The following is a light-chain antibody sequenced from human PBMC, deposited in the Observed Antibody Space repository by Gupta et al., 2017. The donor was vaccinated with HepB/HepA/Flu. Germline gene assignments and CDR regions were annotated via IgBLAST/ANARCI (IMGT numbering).Light chain of an antibody. CDR1: QSVSSY. V-gene: IGKV3-11*01. J-gene: IGKJ4*01. CDR3: QQRSNWLT. CDR2: DAS. Sequence: EIVLTQSPATLSSSTGERATVSCSASQSVSSYLSWYQPKPGEAPRLLIYDASNRASGMPARFSGSGSGTDFTLTISSLEPEDFAVYYCQQRSNWLTFGGGTKVEIK.